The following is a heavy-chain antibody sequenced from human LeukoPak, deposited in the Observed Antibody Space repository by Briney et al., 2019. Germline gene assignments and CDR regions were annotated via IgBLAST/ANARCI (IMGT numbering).Heavy chain of an antibody. Sequence: GASVKVSCKASGYTFTGYYMHWVRQAPGQGLEWMGWINPNSGGTNYAQKFQGWVTMTRDTSISTAYMELSRLRSDDTAVYYCARDRDYDILTGYSLMDVWGQGTTVTVSS. CDR1: GYTFTGYY. CDR2: INPNSGGT. CDR3: ARDRDYDILTGYSLMDV. J-gene: IGHJ6*02. D-gene: IGHD3-9*01. V-gene: IGHV1-2*04.